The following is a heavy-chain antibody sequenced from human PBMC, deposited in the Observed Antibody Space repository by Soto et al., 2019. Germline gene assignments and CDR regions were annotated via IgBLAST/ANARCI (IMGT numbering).Heavy chain of an antibody. D-gene: IGHD3-3*01. J-gene: IGHJ3*02. CDR3: ARESWDKRIKSWSPQPKRSWSGYYTESGAFDI. CDR2: TYYSGST. V-gene: IGHV4-59*01. CDR1: GGSISGFY. Sequence: SETLSLTCAVSGGSISGFYWSWIRQPPGKGLEWIGYTYYSGSTNYNPSLKSRVTISVDTSKNQFSLKLSSVTAADTAVYYCARESWDKRIKSWSPQPKRSWSGYYTESGAFDIWGQGTMVTVSS.